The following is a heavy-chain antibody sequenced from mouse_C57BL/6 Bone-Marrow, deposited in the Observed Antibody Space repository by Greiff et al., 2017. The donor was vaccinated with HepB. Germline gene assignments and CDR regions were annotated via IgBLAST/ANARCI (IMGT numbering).Heavy chain of an antibody. D-gene: IGHD1-1*01. CDR1: GFTFNTYA. Sequence: VQLKESGGGLVQPKGSLKLSCAASGFTFNTYAMHWVRQAPGKGLEWVAGIRSKSSNYATYYADSVKDRFTISRDDSQSMLYLQMNNLKTEDTAMYYCVGDYLPWYFDVWGTGTTVTVSS. V-gene: IGHV10-3*01. CDR2: IRSKSSNYAT. CDR3: VGDYLPWYFDV. J-gene: IGHJ1*03.